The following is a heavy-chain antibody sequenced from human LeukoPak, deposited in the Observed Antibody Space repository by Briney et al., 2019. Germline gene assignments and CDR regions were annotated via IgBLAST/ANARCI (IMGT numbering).Heavy chain of an antibody. CDR1: GFTFSSYA. CDR2: ISYDGSNK. J-gene: IGHJ4*02. D-gene: IGHD3-10*01. CDR3: ARGSPYFYGTDLDY. V-gene: IGHV3-30-3*01. Sequence: GRSLRLSCAASGFTFSSYAMHWVRQAPGKGLEWVAVISYDGSNKYYADSVKGRFTISRDNSKNTLYLQMNSLRAEDTAVYYCARGSPYFYGTDLDYWGQGTPVTVSS.